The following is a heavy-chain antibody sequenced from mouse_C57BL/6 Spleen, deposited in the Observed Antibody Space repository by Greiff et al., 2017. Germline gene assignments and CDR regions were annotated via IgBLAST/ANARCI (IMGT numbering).Heavy chain of an antibody. D-gene: IGHD4-1*01. J-gene: IGHJ3*01. CDR3: ASNWGFAY. CDR2: IDPSDSYT. V-gene: IGHV1-59*01. Sequence: QVQLQQPGAELVRPGTSVKLSCKASGYTFTSYWMHWVKQRPGQGLEWIGVIDPSDSYTNYNQKFKGKATLTVDTSSSTAYMQLSSLTSEDSAVYYCASNWGFAYWGQGTLVTVSA. CDR1: GYTFTSYW.